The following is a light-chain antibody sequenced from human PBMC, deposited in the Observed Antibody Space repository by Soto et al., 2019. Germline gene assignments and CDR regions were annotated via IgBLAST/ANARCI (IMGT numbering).Light chain of an antibody. CDR1: SSDVGGYNY. V-gene: IGLV2-14*01. CDR3: SSYTSSSNIS. J-gene: IGLJ1*01. Sequence: QSSLTHSASASGSPGHSITISCTGTSSDVGGYNYVSWYQQHPGKAPKLMIYEVSNRPSGVSNRFSGSKSGNTASLTISGLQAEDEADYYCSSYTSSSNISFGTGTNVTAL. CDR2: EVS.